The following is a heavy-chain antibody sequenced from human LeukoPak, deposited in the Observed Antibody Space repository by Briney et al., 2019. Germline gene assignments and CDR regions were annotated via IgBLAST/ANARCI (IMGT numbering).Heavy chain of an antibody. CDR3: ARVVDYYYYGMDV. CDR1: GLTFNSHS. J-gene: IGHJ6*02. CDR2: MSYDGSNK. Sequence: GGSLRLSCVASGLTFNSHSMSWVRQAPGMGLEWVAVMSYDGSNKYYADSVKGRFTISRDNSKNTLYLQMNSLRAEDTAVYYCARVVDYYYYGMDVWGQGTTVTVSS. V-gene: IGHV3-30*04.